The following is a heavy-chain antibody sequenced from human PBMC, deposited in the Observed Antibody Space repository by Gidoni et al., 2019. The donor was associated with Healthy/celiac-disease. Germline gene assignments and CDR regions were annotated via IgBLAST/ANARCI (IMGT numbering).Heavy chain of an antibody. Sequence: QVQLVQSGAEVKKPGASVKVSCKASGYTFTSYYMHWVRQAPGQGLEWMGIINPSGGSTSYAQKFQGRVTMTRDTSTSTVYMELSSLRSEDTAVYYCARDWGVNTAMVSWNDGFDPWGQGTLVTVSS. CDR3: ARDWGVNTAMVSWNDGFDP. D-gene: IGHD5-18*01. CDR1: GYTFTSYY. J-gene: IGHJ5*02. CDR2: INPSGGST. V-gene: IGHV1-46*01.